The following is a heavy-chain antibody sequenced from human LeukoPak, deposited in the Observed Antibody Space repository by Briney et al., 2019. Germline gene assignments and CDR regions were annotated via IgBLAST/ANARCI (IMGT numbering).Heavy chain of an antibody. V-gene: IGHV3-11*04. CDR2: ISCSGSTI. J-gene: IGHJ4*02. D-gene: IGHD5-18*01. CDR3: ARRGYSYGPSKYYFDY. Sequence: SLRLSCAASGFTFRDYYMSWIRQAPGKGLEWVSYISCSGSTIYYADSVKGRFTISRDNAKNSLYLQMNSLRAEDTAVYYCARRGYSYGPSKYYFDYWGQGTLVTVSS. CDR1: GFTFRDYY.